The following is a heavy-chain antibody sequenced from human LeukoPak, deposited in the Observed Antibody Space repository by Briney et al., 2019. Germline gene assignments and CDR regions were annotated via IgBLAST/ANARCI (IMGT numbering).Heavy chain of an antibody. D-gene: IGHD3-10*01. CDR1: GGSISSSNW. CDR3: ARALSSGSYVWFDS. CDR2: IYHSGST. J-gene: IGHJ5*01. Sequence: SGTLSLTCAVSGGSISSSNWWSWVRQPPGRGLEWIGEIYHSGSTNYNPSLKGRVTISLDKSNNHFSLKLRSVTAADTAVYYCARALSSGSYVWFDSWGQGTLITVSS. V-gene: IGHV4-4*02.